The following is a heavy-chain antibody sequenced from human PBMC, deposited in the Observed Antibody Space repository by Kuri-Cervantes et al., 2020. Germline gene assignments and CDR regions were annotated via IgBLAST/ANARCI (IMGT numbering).Heavy chain of an antibody. V-gene: IGHV3-30-3*01. D-gene: IGHD6-19*01. J-gene: IGHJ6*02. Sequence: GGSLRLSCAASGFTFSSYAMHWVRQAPGKGLEWVAVISYDGSNKYYADSVKGRFTISRDNSKNTLYLQMNSLRAEDTAVYYCARVPIPVIIAVAGTELYGMDVWGQGTTVTVSS. CDR3: ARVPIPVIIAVAGTELYGMDV. CDR1: GFTFSSYA. CDR2: ISYDGSNK.